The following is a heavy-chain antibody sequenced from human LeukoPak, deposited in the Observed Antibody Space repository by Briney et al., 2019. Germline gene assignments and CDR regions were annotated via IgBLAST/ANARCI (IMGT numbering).Heavy chain of an antibody. CDR3: ARVHFYCMDI. Sequence: GGSLRLSCAVSGFRISINDMSWVRQAPGKGLQWVSMMYIDGNRYYADSVKGRFTISRDNSKNTLFLQMDSLRADDTAVYYCARVHFYCMDIWGKGTTVTISS. J-gene: IGHJ6*03. CDR2: MYIDGNR. V-gene: IGHV3-53*01. D-gene: IGHD5/OR15-5a*01. CDR1: GFRISIND.